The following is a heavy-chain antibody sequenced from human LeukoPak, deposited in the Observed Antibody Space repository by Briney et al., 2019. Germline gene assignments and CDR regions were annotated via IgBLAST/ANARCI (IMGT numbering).Heavy chain of an antibody. CDR3: ARVWPCSNGVCPDVFDH. CDR1: GYTFAGYY. J-gene: IGHJ4*02. V-gene: IGHV1-2*02. Sequence: ASVKVSCKTSGYTFAGYYIHWVRQTPGQGLEWMGWIIPNSGGTNYAQKFQGRVTMTRDKSISTAYMELSRLRSDDTAVYYCARVWPCSNGVCPDVFDHWGQGTLVTVSS. CDR2: IIPNSGGT. D-gene: IGHD2-8*01.